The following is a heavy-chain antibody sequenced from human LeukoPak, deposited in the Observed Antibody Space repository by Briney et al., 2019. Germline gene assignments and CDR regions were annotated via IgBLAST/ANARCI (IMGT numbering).Heavy chain of an antibody. D-gene: IGHD3-22*01. V-gene: IGHV4-38-2*01. Sequence: SETLSLTCAVSGNSINNGYYWGWIRQPPGKGLEWIASIHHSGSTYFNPSLKSRVTISVETSKNQFSLKLNSVTAADTAVYYCASDPDDKDFDYWGQGTLVTVSS. CDR2: IHHSGST. CDR1: GNSINNGYY. CDR3: ASDPDDKDFDY. J-gene: IGHJ4*02.